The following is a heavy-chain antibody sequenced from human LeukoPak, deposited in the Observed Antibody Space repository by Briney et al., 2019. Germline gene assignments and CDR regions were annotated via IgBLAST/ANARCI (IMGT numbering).Heavy chain of an antibody. CDR3: ARAHMITSYYYYYMDV. V-gene: IGHV4-59*01. D-gene: IGHD3-16*01. J-gene: IGHJ6*03. CDR2: IYYSGNT. CDR1: GGSISGYY. Sequence: SETLSLTCTVSGGSISGYYWNWIRQPPGKGLEWIGCIYYSGNTNYNPSLKSRVTISVDTSKNQFSLKLSSVTAADTAVYYCARAHMITSYYYYYMDVWGKGTTVTVSS.